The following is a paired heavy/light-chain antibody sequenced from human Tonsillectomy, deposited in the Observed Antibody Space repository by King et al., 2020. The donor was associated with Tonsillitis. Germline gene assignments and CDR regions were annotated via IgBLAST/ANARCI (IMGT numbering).Light chain of an antibody. CDR2: AAS. Sequence: IQLTQSPSSLSASVGDRVTITCRASQYISRFLAWYQQKPGKAPKLLIYAASTLQRGVPSRFSGSGSGTDFTLTISSLQPEDFASYYCQQLHSYPQITFGHGTRLEIK. V-gene: IGKV1-9*01. CDR3: QQLHSYPQIT. J-gene: IGKJ5*01. CDR1: QYISRF.
Heavy chain of an antibody. V-gene: IGHV3-30*18. Sequence: QVQLVESGGGVVQPGRSLRLSCAASGFTFSTNGMHWVRQAPGKGLEWVAIISYDGNTEDYADPVKGRFTISRDNPKNTVYLQMNSLKVEDTAVYFCAKADGSGYYSFDNWGQGTLVTVSS. CDR3: AKADGSGYYSFDN. CDR1: GFTFSTNG. J-gene: IGHJ4*02. D-gene: IGHD3-3*01. CDR2: ISYDGNTE.